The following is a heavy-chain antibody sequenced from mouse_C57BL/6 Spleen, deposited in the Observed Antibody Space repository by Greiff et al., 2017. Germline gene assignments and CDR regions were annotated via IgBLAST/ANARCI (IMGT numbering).Heavy chain of an antibody. V-gene: IGHV5-4*01. D-gene: IGHD2-5*01. Sequence: EVQLVESGGGLVKPGGSLKLSCAASGFTFSSYAMSWVRQTPEKRLEWVATISDGGSYTYYPDNVKGRFTISRDNAKNNLYLQMSHLKSEDTAMYYCARRDIVTLDYWGQGTTLTVSS. CDR1: GFTFSSYA. J-gene: IGHJ2*01. CDR3: ARRDIVTLDY. CDR2: ISDGGSYT.